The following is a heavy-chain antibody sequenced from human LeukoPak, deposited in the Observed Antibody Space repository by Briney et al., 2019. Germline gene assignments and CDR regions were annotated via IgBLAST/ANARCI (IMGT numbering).Heavy chain of an antibody. V-gene: IGHV1-2*02. J-gene: IGHJ4*02. CDR1: GYTFTGYY. Sequence: ASVKVSCKASGYTFTGYYMHWVRQAPGQGLEWMGWINPNSGGTNYAQKFQGRVTMTRDTSISTAYMELSRLRSDDTAVYYCARDFLYCSSTSCLRGYSYGYRFDYWGQGTLVTVSS. CDR3: ARDFLYCSSTSCLRGYSYGYRFDY. D-gene: IGHD2-2*01. CDR2: INPNSGGT.